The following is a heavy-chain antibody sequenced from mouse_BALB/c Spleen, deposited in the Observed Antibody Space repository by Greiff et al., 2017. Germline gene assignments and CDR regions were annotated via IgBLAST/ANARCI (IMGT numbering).Heavy chain of an antibody. CDR2: INSNGGST. D-gene: IGHD2-1*01. CDR1: GFTFSSYY. CDR3: ARSSYGNYVGPYAMDY. J-gene: IGHJ4*01. Sequence: EVNLVESGGGLVKLGGSLKLSCAASGFTFSSYYMSWVRQTPEKRLELVAAINSNGGSTYYPDTVKGRFTISRDNAKNTLYLQMSSLKSEDTALYYCARSSYGNYVGPYAMDYWGQGTSVTVSS. V-gene: IGHV5-6-2*01.